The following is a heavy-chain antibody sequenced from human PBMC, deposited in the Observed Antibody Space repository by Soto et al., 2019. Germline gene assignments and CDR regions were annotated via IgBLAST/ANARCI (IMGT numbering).Heavy chain of an antibody. J-gene: IGHJ6*03. CDR3: ASYDFWSGYKDYYYMAV. D-gene: IGHD3-3*01. CDR1: GYTFTSYY. V-gene: IGHV1-46*03. CDR2: INPSGGST. Sequence: ASVKVSCKASGYTFTSYYMHWVRQAPGQGLEWMGIINPSGGSTSYAQKFQGRVTMTRDTSTSTVYMELSSLRSEDTAVYYCASYDFWSGYKDYYYMAVRGKGTTVTVSS.